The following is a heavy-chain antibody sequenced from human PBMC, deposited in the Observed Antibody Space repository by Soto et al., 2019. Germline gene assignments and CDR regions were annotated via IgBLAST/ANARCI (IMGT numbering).Heavy chain of an antibody. J-gene: IGHJ5*02. V-gene: IGHV1-18*01. Sequence: QVQLVQSGAEVKKPGASVKDSCRASGYTFTNFGVTWVRRAPGPGLEWRGWISAYTDTPNDAQKYQGRVTMTIDASTSTAYMDMRSLTSDDTAVYYCARVIPGVEAWCDPWGQGTLVTVSS. D-gene: IGHD2-2*01. CDR1: GYTFTNFG. CDR2: ISAYTDTP. CDR3: ARVIPGVEAWCDP.